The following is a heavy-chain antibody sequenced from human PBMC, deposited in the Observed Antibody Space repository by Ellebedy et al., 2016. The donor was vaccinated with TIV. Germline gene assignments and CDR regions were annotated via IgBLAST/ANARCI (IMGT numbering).Heavy chain of an antibody. D-gene: IGHD5-24*01. V-gene: IGHV4-59*01. J-gene: IGHJ5*02. CDR3: ATYNNEGTYNWFDP. CDR1: GGSISGFY. CDR2: IYYSGTT. Sequence: GSLRLSCTVSGGSISGFYWGWIRQPPGKGLEYIGYIYYSGTTNYNPSLKSRVTISVDTSKNQFSLKLSSVTAADTAVYYCATYNNEGTYNWFDPWGQGILVTVSS.